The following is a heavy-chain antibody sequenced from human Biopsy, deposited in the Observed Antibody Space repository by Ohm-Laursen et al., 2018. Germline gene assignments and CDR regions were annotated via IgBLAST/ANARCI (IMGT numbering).Heavy chain of an antibody. J-gene: IGHJ4*02. CDR2: IRSKAKSYAT. D-gene: IGHD3-10*01. CDR3: TLEGAGFDN. Sequence: SLRLSCAASGFTFSASAVHWVRQASGKGLEWVGRIRSKAKSYATAYAASVTGRFTISRDDSKNTTYLQMTSLKTEDTAVYYCTLEGAGFDNWGQGTLVTVPS. V-gene: IGHV3-73*01. CDR1: GFTFSASA.